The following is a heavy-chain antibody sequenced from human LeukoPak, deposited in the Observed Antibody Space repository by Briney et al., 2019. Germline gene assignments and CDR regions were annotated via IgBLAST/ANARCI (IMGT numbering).Heavy chain of an antibody. CDR3: ARAVSGRFDY. D-gene: IGHD6-19*01. Sequence: SETLSLTCTVSGDSISSYFWSWVRQPPGKGLEWIGYVYYSGNTNYNPSLKSRVTISIDTSKNQFSLKLTSMTAADTAIYYCARAVSGRFDYWGQGTLVTVSS. CDR1: GDSISSYF. CDR2: VYYSGNT. J-gene: IGHJ4*02. V-gene: IGHV4-59*13.